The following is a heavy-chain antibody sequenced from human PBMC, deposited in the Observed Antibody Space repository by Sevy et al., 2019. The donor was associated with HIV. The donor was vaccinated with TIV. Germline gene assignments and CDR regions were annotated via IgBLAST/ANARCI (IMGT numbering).Heavy chain of an antibody. CDR1: GFTYSSYG. V-gene: IGHV3-33*06. CDR2: IWYDGSNK. J-gene: IGHJ4*02. D-gene: IGHD4-17*01. CDR3: AKEGMFSTTVVTSDY. Sequence: GGCLRLSCAASGFTYSSYGMHWVRQAPGKGLEWVAVIWYDGSNKEYADSVKGRFTISRDNSKNTLYLQMNSLRAEDTAVYYCAKEGMFSTTVVTSDYWGQGTLVTVSS.